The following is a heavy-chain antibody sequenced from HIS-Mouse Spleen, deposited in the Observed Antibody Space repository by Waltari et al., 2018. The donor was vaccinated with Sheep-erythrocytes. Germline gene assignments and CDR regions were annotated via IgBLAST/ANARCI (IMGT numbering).Heavy chain of an antibody. CDR1: GGSISSSSYY. CDR2: IYYSGST. CDR3: ARDEGTYYDFWSGYPPSYYFDY. J-gene: IGHJ4*02. V-gene: IGHV4-39*07. D-gene: IGHD3-3*01. Sequence: QLQLQESGPGLVKPSETLSLTCTVSGGSISSSSYYWGWIRQPPGKGLEWIGSIYYSGSTYYNPSLKSRVTISVDTSKNQFSLKLSSVTAADTVVYYCARDEGTYYDFWSGYPPSYYFDYWGQGTLVTVSS.